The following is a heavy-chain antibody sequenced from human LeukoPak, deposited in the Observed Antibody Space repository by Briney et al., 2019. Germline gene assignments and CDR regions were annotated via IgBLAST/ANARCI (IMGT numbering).Heavy chain of an antibody. CDR3: ARGVTPRSIWFDP. J-gene: IGHJ5*02. Sequence: ASVKVSCKASGYTFTSYGISWVRQAPGQRLEWMGWINAGNGNTKYSQEFQGRVTITRDTSASTAYMELSSLRSEDMAVYYCARGVTPRSIWFDPWGQGTLVTVSS. CDR1: GYTFTSYG. CDR2: INAGNGNT. D-gene: IGHD2-21*02. V-gene: IGHV1-3*03.